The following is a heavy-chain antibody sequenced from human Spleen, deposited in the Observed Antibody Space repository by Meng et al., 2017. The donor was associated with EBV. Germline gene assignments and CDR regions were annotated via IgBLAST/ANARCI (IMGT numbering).Heavy chain of an antibody. CDR3: ASESGRGYTPDY. D-gene: IGHD3-10*01. J-gene: IGHJ4*02. Sequence: VLLVQSGAVVKKPGSSVKVSCKTSGGIFNSEAISWVRQAPGQGLEWLGGLIPMFGAPNYAQRFQDRVTIIADASTSTHYMELSSLRFEDTALYYCASESGRGYTPDYWGQGTLVTVSS. CDR2: LIPMFGAP. V-gene: IGHV1-69*01. CDR1: GGIFNSEA.